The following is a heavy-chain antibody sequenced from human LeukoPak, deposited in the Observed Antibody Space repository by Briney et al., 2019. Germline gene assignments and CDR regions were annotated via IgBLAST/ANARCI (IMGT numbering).Heavy chain of an antibody. CDR2: ISGRNTYI. D-gene: IGHD4-17*01. CDR1: GFTFSSYT. J-gene: IGHJ4*02. CDR3: ARDGDYGDCKFGY. Sequence: GGSLRLSCAASGFTFSSYTMNWVRQAPGKGLEWVSSISGRNTYIYYGDSVKGRFTISRDNAKNSLYLQMNSLRAEDTAVYYCARDGDYGDCKFGYWGQGTLVTVSS. V-gene: IGHV3-21*01.